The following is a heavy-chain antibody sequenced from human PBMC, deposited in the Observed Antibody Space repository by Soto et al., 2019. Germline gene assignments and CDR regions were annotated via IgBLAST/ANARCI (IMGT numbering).Heavy chain of an antibody. Sequence: SVKVSCKASGGTFSSYAISWVRQAPGQGLEWMGGIIPIFGTANYAQEFQGRVTITANESTSTAYMELSSLRSEDTAVYYCARDYYDSSGSDYGMDVWGQGTTVTVSS. CDR2: IIPIFGTA. V-gene: IGHV1-69*13. CDR1: GGTFSSYA. D-gene: IGHD3-22*01. CDR3: ARDYYDSSGSDYGMDV. J-gene: IGHJ6*02.